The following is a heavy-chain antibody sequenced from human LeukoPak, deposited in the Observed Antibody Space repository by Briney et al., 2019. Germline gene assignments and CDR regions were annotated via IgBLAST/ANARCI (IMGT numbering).Heavy chain of an antibody. V-gene: IGHV4-34*01. D-gene: IGHD1-1*01. CDR3: ATAEGVPTRLDY. CDR2: INHSGST. J-gene: IGHJ4*02. CDR1: GGPFSGYY. Sequence: SETLSLTCAVYGGPFSGYYWSWIRQPPGKGLEWIGEINHSGSTNYNPSLKSRVTISVDTSKNQFSLKLSSVTAADTAVYYCATAEGVPTRLDYWGQGTLVTVSS.